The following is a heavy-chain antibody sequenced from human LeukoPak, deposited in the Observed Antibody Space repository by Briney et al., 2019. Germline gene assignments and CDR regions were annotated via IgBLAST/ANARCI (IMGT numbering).Heavy chain of an antibody. CDR3: ARASIGWKRSTYNWFDS. CDR1: GYTFTGYY. J-gene: IGHJ5*01. Sequence: ASVKVSCKASGYTFTGYYMHWVRQAPGQGLEWMGWINPNSGGTNYAQKFQGWVTMTRDTSISTAYMELSRLRSDDTAVYYCARASIGWKRSTYNWFDSWGQGTPVTVSS. V-gene: IGHV1-2*04. D-gene: IGHD1-1*01. CDR2: INPNSGGT.